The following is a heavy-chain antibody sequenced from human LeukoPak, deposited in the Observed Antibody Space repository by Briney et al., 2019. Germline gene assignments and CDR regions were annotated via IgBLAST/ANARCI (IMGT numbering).Heavy chain of an antibody. CDR2: IWYDGSNK. CDR3: ARDPPHYYYMDV. J-gene: IGHJ6*03. CDR1: GFTFSSYG. Sequence: GESLRLSCAASGFTFSSYGMHWVRQAPGKGLEWVAVIWYDGSNKYYADSVKGRFTISRDNSKNTLYLQMNSLRAEDTAVYYCARDPPHYYYMDVWGKGTTVTVSS. V-gene: IGHV3-33*01.